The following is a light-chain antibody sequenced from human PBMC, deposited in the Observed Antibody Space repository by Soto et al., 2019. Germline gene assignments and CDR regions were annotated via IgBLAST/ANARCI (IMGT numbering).Light chain of an antibody. CDR2: GAS. Sequence: IVLTQSPGTLSLSPGERATLSCRARQSVSSSFLAWYQQKPGQAPRLLIYGASGRATGIPDRFSGSGSGTDFTHTISRLEPEEFAVYYCQQYGSSPPTFGQGTKVEIK. CDR1: QSVSSSF. J-gene: IGKJ1*01. V-gene: IGKV3-20*01. CDR3: QQYGSSPPT.